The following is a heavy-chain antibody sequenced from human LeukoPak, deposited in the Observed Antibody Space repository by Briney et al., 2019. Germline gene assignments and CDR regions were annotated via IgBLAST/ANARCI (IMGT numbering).Heavy chain of an antibody. CDR2: IDPNRGGT. CDR1: GYTFTDYY. Sequence: ASVKVSCKASGYTFTDYYMHWVRQAPGQGLEWLGWIDPNRGGTIYAQKFQGRVTMTRDTSISTAYMELSRLRSDDTAVYYCARAFSQLPYFDYWGQGTLVTVSS. CDR3: ARAFSQLPYFDY. J-gene: IGHJ4*02. D-gene: IGHD6-6*01. V-gene: IGHV1-2*02.